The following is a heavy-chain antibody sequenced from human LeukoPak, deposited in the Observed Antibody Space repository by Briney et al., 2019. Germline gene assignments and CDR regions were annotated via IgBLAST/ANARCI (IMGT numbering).Heavy chain of an antibody. Sequence: GGSLRLSCTASGFTFSDYWITWVRQAPGKGPEWVANIKQDGSQRYYVDSVRGRFTISRDNAKNSLFLQMNGLRAEDTAVYYCARRGGSSSRRSPIDYWGQGTLVTVSS. V-gene: IGHV3-7*01. CDR3: ARRGGSSSRRSPIDY. CDR2: IKQDGSQR. CDR1: GFTFSDYW. D-gene: IGHD6-6*01. J-gene: IGHJ4*02.